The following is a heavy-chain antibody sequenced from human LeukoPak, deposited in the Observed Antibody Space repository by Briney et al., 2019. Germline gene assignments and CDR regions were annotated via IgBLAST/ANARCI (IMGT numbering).Heavy chain of an antibody. Sequence: ASVKVSCKASGYTFTSYAISWVRQAPGQGIEWMGWISAYNGNTNYAQELQGRVTMTTDTSTSTAYMELRSLRSDDTAVYYCARDSSPYYYDSSGLDPWGQGTLVTVSS. J-gene: IGHJ5*02. V-gene: IGHV1-18*01. CDR2: ISAYNGNT. CDR1: GYTFTSYA. CDR3: ARDSSPYYYDSSGLDP. D-gene: IGHD3-22*01.